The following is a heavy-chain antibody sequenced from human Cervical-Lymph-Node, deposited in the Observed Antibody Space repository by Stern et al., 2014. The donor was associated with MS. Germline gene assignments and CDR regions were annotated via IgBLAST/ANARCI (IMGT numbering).Heavy chain of an antibody. D-gene: IGHD5-18*01. J-gene: IGHJ4*02. Sequence: QVTLRESGPALVKPTQTLTLTCTFSGFSLSASGMSVSWIRQPPGKALEWLAPIDWDDDKFYTTSLKTRLTVSKDTSKNQVVLTMTNMDPVDTANYYCARGRGYSYGWYYFDYWGQGTLITVSS. CDR1: GFSLSASGMS. V-gene: IGHV2-70*17. CDR3: ARGRGYSYGWYYFDY. CDR2: IDWDDDK.